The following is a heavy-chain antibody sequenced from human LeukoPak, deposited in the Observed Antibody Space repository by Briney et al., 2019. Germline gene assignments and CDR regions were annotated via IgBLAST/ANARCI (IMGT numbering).Heavy chain of an antibody. D-gene: IGHD6-13*01. CDR3: ARDRAAGY. CDR1: GGSISSYY. CDR2: IYYSGST. J-gene: IGHJ4*02. Sequence: LETLSLTCTVSGGSISSYYWSWIRQPPGKGLEWIGYIYYSGSTNYNPSLKSRVTISVDTSKNQFSLKLSSVTAADTAVYYCARDRAAGYWGQGTLVTVSS. V-gene: IGHV4-59*01.